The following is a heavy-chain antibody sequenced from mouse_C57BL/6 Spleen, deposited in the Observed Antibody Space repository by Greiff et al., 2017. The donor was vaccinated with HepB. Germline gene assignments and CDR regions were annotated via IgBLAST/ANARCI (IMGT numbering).Heavy chain of an antibody. CDR2: IDPNSGGT. V-gene: IGHV1-72*01. CDR1: GYTFTSYW. J-gene: IGHJ1*03. CDR3: ARFVLGDWYFDV. Sequence: QVQLKQPGAELVKPGASVKLSCKASGYTFTSYWMHWVKQRPGRGLEWIGRIDPNSGGTKYNEKFKSTATLTVDKPSSTAYMQLSSLTSEDSAVYYCARFVLGDWYFDVWGTGTTVTVSS. D-gene: IGHD4-1*01.